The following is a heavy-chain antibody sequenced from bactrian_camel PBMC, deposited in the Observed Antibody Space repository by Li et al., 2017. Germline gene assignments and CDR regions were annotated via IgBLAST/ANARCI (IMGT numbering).Heavy chain of an antibody. CDR3: AALESSLWVGCRWEYKY. D-gene: IGHD5*01. CDR2: ITGLGRT. J-gene: IGHJ4*01. Sequence: VQLVESGGASVQTGESLRLSCAASSNPFNPNYMGWFRQAPGQEREGIAGITGLGRTSYADSVKGRFTVSRDDAKNALYLQMNSLKPEDTAMYYCAALESSLWVGCRWEYKYWGQGTQVTVS. V-gene: IGHV3S53*01. CDR1: SNPFNPNY.